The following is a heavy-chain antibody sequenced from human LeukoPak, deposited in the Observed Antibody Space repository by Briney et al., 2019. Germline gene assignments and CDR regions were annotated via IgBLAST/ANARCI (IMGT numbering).Heavy chain of an antibody. CDR2: ISSSSSYI. V-gene: IGHV3-21*01. CDR1: GFTFSSYS. D-gene: IGHD3-22*01. Sequence: GGSLRLSCAASGFTFSSYSMNWVRQAPGKGLEWVSSISSSSSYIYYADSVKGRFTISRDNAKNSLYLQMNSLRAEDTAVYYCARVPGTYYYDSQNAFDIWGQGTMVTVSS. J-gene: IGHJ3*02. CDR3: ARVPGTYYYDSQNAFDI.